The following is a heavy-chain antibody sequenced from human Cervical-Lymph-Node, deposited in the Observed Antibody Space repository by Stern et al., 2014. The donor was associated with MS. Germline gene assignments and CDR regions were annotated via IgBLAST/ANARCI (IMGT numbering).Heavy chain of an antibody. CDR2: INPNGSVT. V-gene: IGHV1-46*01. Sequence: QVQLVQSGPEVKKPGASVMVSCKTSGYTFTNYYINWVRQAPGQGLEWMGIINPNGSVTASAQKFQGRLTLTRDTSTTTVYMRLLTLTSEDTAMYYCTRAVGGVGREWGQGTLVFVSS. CDR1: GYTFTNYY. J-gene: IGHJ4*02. D-gene: IGHD3-16*01. CDR3: TRAVGGVGRE.